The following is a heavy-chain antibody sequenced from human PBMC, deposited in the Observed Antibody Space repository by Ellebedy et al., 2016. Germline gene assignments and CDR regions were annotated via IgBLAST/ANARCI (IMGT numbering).Heavy chain of an antibody. Sequence: GESLKISCAASGFTFSSYAMHWVRQAPGKGLEWVALISSDGNNKYYADSVKGRFTISRDNSKNTLYLQMNSLGGEGTAVDYSARDLIDSSRWYSYHYGMDVWGQGTTVTVSS. CDR1: GFTFSSYA. J-gene: IGHJ6*02. CDR3: ARDLIDSSRWYSYHYGMDV. V-gene: IGHV3-30-3*01. D-gene: IGHD6-13*01. CDR2: ISSDGNNK.